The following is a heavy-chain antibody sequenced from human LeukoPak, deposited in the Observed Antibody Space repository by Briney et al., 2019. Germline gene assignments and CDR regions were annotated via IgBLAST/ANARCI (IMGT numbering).Heavy chain of an antibody. CDR1: GITLSNYG. V-gene: IGHV3-23*01. D-gene: IGHD3-22*01. Sequence: GGSLRLSCAVSGITLSNYGMTWVRQAPGKGLEWVAGISDTGGRTNYADSVKGRFTISRDNPKNTLYLQMNSLRAEDTAVYFCAKRGVVIRVILVGFHKEAYYFDSWGQGALVSVSS. CDR2: ISDTGGRT. CDR3: AKRGVVIRVILVGFHKEAYYFDS. J-gene: IGHJ4*02.